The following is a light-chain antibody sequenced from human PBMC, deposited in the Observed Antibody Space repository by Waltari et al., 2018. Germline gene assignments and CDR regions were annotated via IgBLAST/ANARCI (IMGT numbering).Light chain of an antibody. J-gene: IGLJ3*02. CDR2: RSE. CDR1: ASNIGGNL. CDR3: GSWDDSLDGHWV. V-gene: IGLV1-44*01. Sequence: QSVLTQPPSASGTPGQRVTISCSGSASNIGGNLVNWYQQLPGKAPKLLIYRSELPTPGGPDRVSGSKSGPSGSLASRWVQSEDEADYFCGSWDDSLDGHWVFGGGTKVTVL.